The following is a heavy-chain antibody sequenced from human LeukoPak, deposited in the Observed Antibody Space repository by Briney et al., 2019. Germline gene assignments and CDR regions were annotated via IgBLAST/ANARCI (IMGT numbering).Heavy chain of an antibody. V-gene: IGHV4-39*07. CDR1: GSSISSSSYY. CDR3: ARLRGQLWLRGDY. D-gene: IGHD5-18*01. CDR2: INHSGST. J-gene: IGHJ4*02. Sequence: SETLSLTCTVSGSSISSSSYYWGWIRQPPGKGLEWIGEINHSGSTNYNPSLKSRVTISVDTSKNQFSLKLSSVTAADTAVYYCARLRGQLWLRGDYWGQGTLVTVSS.